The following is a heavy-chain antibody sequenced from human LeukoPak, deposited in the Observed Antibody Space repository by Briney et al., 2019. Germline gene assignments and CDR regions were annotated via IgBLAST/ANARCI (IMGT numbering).Heavy chain of an antibody. V-gene: IGHV1-46*01. CDR2: INPSGGST. Sequence: GASVKVSCKASGYTFTSYYMHWVRQAPGQGLEWMGIINPSGGSTNYAQKFQGRVTMTRDTSTSTVYMELSSLGSEDTAVYYCARLDYNWFDPWGQGTLVTVSS. CDR3: ARLDYNWFDP. CDR1: GYTFTSYY. J-gene: IGHJ5*02.